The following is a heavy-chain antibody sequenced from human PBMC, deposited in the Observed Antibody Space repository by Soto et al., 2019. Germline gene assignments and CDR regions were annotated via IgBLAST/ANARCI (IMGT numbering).Heavy chain of an antibody. CDR2: ISFSGSNG. D-gene: IGHD6-6*01. V-gene: IGHV3-30*18. CDR3: AKGSASARPYYFDS. Sequence: GGSLRLSCAASEFTFRSCGHRVRQAPGKGLAWVPPISFSGSNGHSADSVKGRVKGRFTFSRDNSKNTLYLQMNSLRVEDTGAYYCAKGSASARPYYFDSWGQGSLVTVSS. CDR1: EFTFRSCG. J-gene: IGHJ4*02.